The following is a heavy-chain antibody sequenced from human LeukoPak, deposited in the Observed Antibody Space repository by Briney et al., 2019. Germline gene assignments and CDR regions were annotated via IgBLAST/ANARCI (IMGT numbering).Heavy chain of an antibody. D-gene: IGHD3-10*01. J-gene: IGHJ4*02. CDR2: IWHDGSHK. V-gene: IGHV3-33*01. CDR3: LGYYSGSPN. Sequence: GGSLRLSCAASGFTFNTYAMHWVRQAPGKGLEWVTLIWHDGSHKFYIDSVRSRFTISRDNSKNTVYLQMNDLRAEDTAVYYCLGYYSGSPNWGQGTLVTVSS. CDR1: GFTFNTYA.